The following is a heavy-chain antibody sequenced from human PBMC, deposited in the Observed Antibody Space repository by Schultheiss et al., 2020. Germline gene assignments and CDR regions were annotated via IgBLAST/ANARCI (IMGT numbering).Heavy chain of an antibody. Sequence: ASVKVSCKASGGTFSSYAISWVRQAPGQGLEWMGRINPNSGGTNYAQKFQGRVTMTRDTSISTAYMELSSLRSEDTAVYYCARVWEFQMLLGENFYSYSYMDVWGKGTTVTV. CDR3: ARVWEFQMLLGENFYSYSYMDV. D-gene: IGHD3-10*01. CDR2: INPNSGGT. CDR1: GGTFSSYA. J-gene: IGHJ6*03. V-gene: IGHV1-2*06.